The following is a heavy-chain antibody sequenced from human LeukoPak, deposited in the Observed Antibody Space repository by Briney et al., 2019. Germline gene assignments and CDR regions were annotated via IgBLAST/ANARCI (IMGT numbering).Heavy chain of an antibody. V-gene: IGHV1-8*01. CDR1: GYTFTSYD. CDR3: ARGSFIAAAGNGIDY. Sequence: AASVKVSCKASGYTFTSYDINWVRQATGQGLEWMGWMNPNSGNTNYAQKFQGRVTMTRDTSISTAYMELSRLRSDDTAVYYCARGSFIAAAGNGIDYWGQGTLVTVSS. J-gene: IGHJ4*02. D-gene: IGHD6-13*01. CDR2: MNPNSGNT.